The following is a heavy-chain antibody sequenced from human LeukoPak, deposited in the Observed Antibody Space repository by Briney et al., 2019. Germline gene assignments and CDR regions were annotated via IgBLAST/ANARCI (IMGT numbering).Heavy chain of an antibody. Sequence: SENLSLTCTVSGGSISSYSWIWIRQPPGKGLEWIGYIYYSGNTNSSPSLKSRVTISLDTSKNQFSLKLSSVTAADTAVYYCARAREFSSSSGRAYYFDYWGQGTPVTVSS. V-gene: IGHV4-59*01. CDR3: ARAREFSSSSGRAYYFDY. CDR1: GGSISSYS. D-gene: IGHD6-6*01. CDR2: IYYSGNT. J-gene: IGHJ4*02.